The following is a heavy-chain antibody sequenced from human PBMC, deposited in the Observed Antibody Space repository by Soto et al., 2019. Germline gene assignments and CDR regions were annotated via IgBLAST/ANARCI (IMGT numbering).Heavy chain of an antibody. CDR3: VRARGYYGMDV. Sequence: TFINCWMHWVRQPPGKVLVWVALISSDGITISYADSVKGRFTISRDNAKNTLYLQMNSLRAEDTAMYYCVRARGYYGMDVWGQGTAVTVSS. CDR2: ISSDGITI. V-gene: IGHV3-74*01. J-gene: IGHJ6*02. CDR1: TFINCW.